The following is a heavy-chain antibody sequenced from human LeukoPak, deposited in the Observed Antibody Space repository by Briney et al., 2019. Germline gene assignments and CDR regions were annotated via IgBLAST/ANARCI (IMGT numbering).Heavy chain of an antibody. Sequence: ASVKVSCKASGYTFTGYYMHWVRQAPGQGLEWMGWINSNSGGTNYAQKFQGRVTMTRDTSISTAYMELSRLRSDDTAVYYCARGFGFGEFGFDYWGQGTLVTVSS. J-gene: IGHJ4*02. V-gene: IGHV1-2*02. CDR3: ARGFGFGEFGFDY. CDR2: INSNSGGT. D-gene: IGHD3-10*01. CDR1: GYTFTGYY.